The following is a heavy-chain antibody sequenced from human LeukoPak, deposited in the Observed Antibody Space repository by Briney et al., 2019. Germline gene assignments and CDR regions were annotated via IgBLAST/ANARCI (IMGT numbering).Heavy chain of an antibody. CDR2: ISSSGTYT. CDR1: GFCFSNSY. V-gene: IGHV3-11*05. Sequence: GGSLRLSCAASGFCFSNSYMTWIRQAPGKGLEWVSWISSSGTYTNYADSVKGRFTISRDNAKNSLYLQMNSLRDEDTAVYYCARVILNSCGAGPFDCWGQGTLVTVS. CDR3: ARVILNSCGAGPFDC. D-gene: IGHD3-10*01. J-gene: IGHJ4*02.